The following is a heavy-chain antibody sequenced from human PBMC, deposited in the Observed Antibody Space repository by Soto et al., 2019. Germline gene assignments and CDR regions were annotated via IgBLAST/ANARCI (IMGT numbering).Heavy chain of an antibody. Sequence: GGSLRLSCAASGFTFSSYAMSWVRQAPGKGLEWVSAISGSGGSTYYADSVKGRFTISRDNSKNTLYLQMNSLRAEDTAVYYCAKDPITMVRGVFNYYYYGMDVWGQGTTVTVSS. CDR3: AKDPITMVRGVFNYYYYGMDV. V-gene: IGHV3-23*01. CDR1: GFTFSSYA. CDR2: ISGSGGST. J-gene: IGHJ6*02. D-gene: IGHD3-10*01.